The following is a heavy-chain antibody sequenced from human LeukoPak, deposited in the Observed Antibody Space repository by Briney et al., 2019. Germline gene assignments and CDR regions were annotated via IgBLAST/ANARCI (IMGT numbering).Heavy chain of an antibody. D-gene: IGHD6-19*01. V-gene: IGHV3-30*19. J-gene: IGHJ5*02. Sequence: GRSLRLSCAASGFTFSSYGMHWVRQAPGKGLEWVAVIWYDGSNKYYADSVKGRFTISRDNSKNTLYLQMNSLRAEDTAVYYCAGDQAAVAGTFWFDPWGQGTLVTVSS. CDR2: IWYDGSNK. CDR1: GFTFSSYG. CDR3: AGDQAAVAGTFWFDP.